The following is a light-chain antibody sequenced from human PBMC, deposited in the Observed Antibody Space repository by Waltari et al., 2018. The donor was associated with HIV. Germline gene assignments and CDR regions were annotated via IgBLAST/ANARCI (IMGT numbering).Light chain of an antibody. J-gene: IGKJ2*01. Sequence: DIQMTQSPSSLSASVGERVPITCRASEAISNSLAWYQQQPGKAPKLLLYAVSTLESGVPSRVSGSGSGTDYTLTISSLHPEDFATYYGQQYYSDPMYTFGQGTKLEIK. CDR1: EAISNS. CDR2: AVS. CDR3: QQYYSDPMYT. V-gene: IGKV1-NL1*01.